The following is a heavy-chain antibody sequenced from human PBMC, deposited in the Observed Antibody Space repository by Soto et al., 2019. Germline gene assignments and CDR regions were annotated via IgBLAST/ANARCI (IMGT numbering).Heavy chain of an antibody. J-gene: IGHJ6*02. CDR3: ARDGRSETYSGIMDV. V-gene: IGHV3-23*01. Sequence: GGSLRLSCAASEFTFSTYAMSWVRQAPGKGLGWVSAISGSGGSKIFYAESVKGRFTISRDNSKNTLYLQMSSLRAEDTAIYHCARDGRSETYSGIMDVWGQGTTVTVSS. CDR1: EFTFSTYA. CDR2: ISGSGGSKI. D-gene: IGHD1-26*01.